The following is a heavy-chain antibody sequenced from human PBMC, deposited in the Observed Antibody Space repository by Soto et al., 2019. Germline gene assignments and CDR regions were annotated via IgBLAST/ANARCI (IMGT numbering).Heavy chain of an antibody. CDR1: GYTFTSYG. Sequence: ASVKVSCKASGYTFTSYGISWVRQAPGQGLEWVGWISAYNGNTNYAQKLQGRVTMTTDTSTSTAYMELRSLRSDDTAVYYCARDIAAAGYYYGMDVWGQGTTVTVSS. CDR3: ARDIAAAGYYYGMDV. CDR2: ISAYNGNT. V-gene: IGHV1-18*01. J-gene: IGHJ6*02. D-gene: IGHD6-13*01.